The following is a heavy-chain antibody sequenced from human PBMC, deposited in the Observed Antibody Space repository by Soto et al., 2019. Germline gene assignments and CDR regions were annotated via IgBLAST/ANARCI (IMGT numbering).Heavy chain of an antibody. Sequence: QVQLQQWGAGLLKPSETLSLTCAVYGGSFNGYFWSWIRQSPGKGLEWIGEINHSGRTNYNPSLKSRVTPAVDTSKIQFSLKLTSVTAADTAVYYCARGWDYGDYAWFDPWGQGTLVTVSS. CDR2: INHSGRT. CDR3: ARGWDYGDYAWFDP. J-gene: IGHJ5*02. CDR1: GGSFNGYF. V-gene: IGHV4-34*01. D-gene: IGHD4-17*01.